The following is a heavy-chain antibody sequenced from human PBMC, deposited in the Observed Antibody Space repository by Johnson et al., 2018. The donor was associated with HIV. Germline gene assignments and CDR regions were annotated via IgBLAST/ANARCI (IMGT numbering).Heavy chain of an antibody. CDR2: ISYDGSNK. Sequence: QEQLVESGGGVVRPGRSLRLSCAASGFTFSDYYMHWVRQAPGKGLEWVAVISYDGSNKYYADSVKGRFTISRDNSKNTLYLQMNSLRAEDTAVYYCAREWELLGSAFDIWGQGTMVTVSS. J-gene: IGHJ3*02. D-gene: IGHD1-26*01. CDR1: GFTFSDYY. CDR3: AREWELLGSAFDI. V-gene: IGHV3-30-3*01.